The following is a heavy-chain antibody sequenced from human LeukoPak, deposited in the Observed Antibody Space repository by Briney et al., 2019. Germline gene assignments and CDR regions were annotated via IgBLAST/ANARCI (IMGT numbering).Heavy chain of an antibody. Sequence: SETLSLTCTVSGGSISSSSYYWGWIRQPPGKGLEWIGSIYYSGSTYYNPSLKSRVTISVDTSKKLFSLKLSSVTAADTAVYHCARVPAVAGTYYFDYWGQGTLVTVSS. V-gene: IGHV4-39*02. J-gene: IGHJ4*02. CDR1: GGSISSSSYY. D-gene: IGHD6-19*01. CDR2: IYYSGST. CDR3: ARVPAVAGTYYFDY.